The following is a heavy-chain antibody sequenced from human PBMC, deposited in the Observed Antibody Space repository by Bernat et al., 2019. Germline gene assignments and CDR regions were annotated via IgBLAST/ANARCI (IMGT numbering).Heavy chain of an antibody. D-gene: IGHD5-18*01. J-gene: IGHJ4*02. CDR1: GFTFSDYY. V-gene: IGHV3-11*05. Sequence: QVQLVESGGGLVKPGGSLRLSCAASGFTFSDYYMSWIRQAPGKGLEWVSYISSSSSYTNYADSVKGRFTISRDNAKNSLYLQMNSLRAEDTAVYYCARAPGHGYDFDYWGQGTLVTVSS. CDR2: ISSSSSYT. CDR3: ARAPGHGYDFDY.